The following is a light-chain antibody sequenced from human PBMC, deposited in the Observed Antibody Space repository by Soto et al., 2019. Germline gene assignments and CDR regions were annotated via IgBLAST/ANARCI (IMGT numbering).Light chain of an antibody. J-gene: IGLJ1*01. Sequence: QSVLTQPASVSGSPGQSIAISCTGTSSDVGAYNYVCWYKQHPGKAPQLMIYEVTNRPSGVSDRFSGSKSGNTASLTISGLQAEDEADYYCSSYTSSSTLYVFGTGTKVTVL. CDR2: EVT. CDR1: SSDVGAYNY. CDR3: SSYTSSSTLYV. V-gene: IGLV2-14*01.